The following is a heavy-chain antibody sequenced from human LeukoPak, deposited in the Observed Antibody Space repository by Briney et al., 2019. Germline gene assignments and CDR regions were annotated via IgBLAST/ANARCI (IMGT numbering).Heavy chain of an antibody. CDR2: IYHSGST. CDR3: ARDVVVVPAAMTDHIYYYYGMDV. CDR1: GFTFSSYG. D-gene: IGHD2-2*01. V-gene: IGHV4-4*02. J-gene: IGHJ6*02. Sequence: GSLRLSCAASGFTFSSYGMHWVRQPPGKGLEWIGEIYHSGSTNYNPSLKSRVTISVDKSKNQFSLKLSSVTAADTAVYYCARDVVVVPAAMTDHIYYYYGMDVWGQGTTVTVSS.